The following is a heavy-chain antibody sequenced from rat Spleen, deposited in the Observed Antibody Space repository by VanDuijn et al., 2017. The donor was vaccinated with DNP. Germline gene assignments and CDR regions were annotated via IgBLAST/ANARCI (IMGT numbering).Heavy chain of an antibody. D-gene: IGHD1-1*01. V-gene: IGHV5-17*01. J-gene: IGHJ2*01. CDR1: GFSFSDSA. Sequence: EVQLVESGGGVVQPGKSLKLSCAASGFSFSDSAMAWVRQSPKMGLEWVATIIYDGSHTFYPDSVKGRFTISSDNAKSNLYLQMNSLKSEDTATYYCASTVVTLFDYWGQGVMVTVSS. CDR2: IIYDGSHT. CDR3: ASTVVTLFDY.